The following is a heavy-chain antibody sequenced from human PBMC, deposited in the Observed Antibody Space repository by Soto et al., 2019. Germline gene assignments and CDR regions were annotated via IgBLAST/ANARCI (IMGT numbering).Heavy chain of an antibody. CDR1: GFTFSSYG. Sequence: PGGSLRLSCAASGFTFSSYGMHWVRQAPGKGLEWVAVIWYDGSNKYYADSVKGRFTISRDNSKNTLYLQMNSLRAEDTAVYYGAGDSSGDYYYGMDVWGQGTTVTVSS. D-gene: IGHD3-22*01. V-gene: IGHV3-33*01. CDR3: AGDSSGDYYYGMDV. CDR2: IWYDGSNK. J-gene: IGHJ6*02.